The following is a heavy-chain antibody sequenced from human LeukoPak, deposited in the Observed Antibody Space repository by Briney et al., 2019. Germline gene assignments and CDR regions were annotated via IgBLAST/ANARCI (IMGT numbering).Heavy chain of an antibody. D-gene: IGHD2-15*01. CDR1: GFTFSSYG. V-gene: IGHV3-30*02. J-gene: IGHJ4*02. CDR3: AKGLVAAKGDYYFDY. Sequence: SGGSLRLSCAASGFTFSSYGMHWVRQAPGKGLEWVAFIRYDGSNKYYADSVKGRFTISRDNSKNTLYLQMNSLRAEDTAVYYCAKGLVAAKGDYYFDYWGQGTLVTVSS. CDR2: IRYDGSNK.